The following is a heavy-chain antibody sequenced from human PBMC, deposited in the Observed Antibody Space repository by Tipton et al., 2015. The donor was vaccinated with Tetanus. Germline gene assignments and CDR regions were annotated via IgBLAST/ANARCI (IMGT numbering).Heavy chain of an antibody. D-gene: IGHD2-8*01. CDR3: ARDPSGGVRYFDY. V-gene: IGHV4-59*01. CDR2: IYSSGSF. Sequence: TLSLTCTVSGASISGYYWSWIRQTPGKGLEWIGYIYSSGSFNYNPSLRSRVTISVDTSKNQFSLKLSSVTAADTAVYYCARDPSGGVRYFDYWGQGTLVTVSS. CDR1: GASISGYY. J-gene: IGHJ4*02.